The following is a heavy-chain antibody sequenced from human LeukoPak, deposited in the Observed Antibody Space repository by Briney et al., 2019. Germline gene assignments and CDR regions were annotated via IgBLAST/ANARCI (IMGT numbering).Heavy chain of an antibody. J-gene: IGHJ4*02. Sequence: GGSLRLSCAASGFTFFTYAMSWVRQAPGKGLEWVSAISGSGGSTYYADSVKGRFTISRDNSKNTLYLQMNSLRAEDTAVYYCAKVPVATIYYWGQGTLVTVSS. V-gene: IGHV3-23*01. CDR3: AKVPVATIYY. D-gene: IGHD5-12*01. CDR1: GFTFFTYA. CDR2: ISGSGGST.